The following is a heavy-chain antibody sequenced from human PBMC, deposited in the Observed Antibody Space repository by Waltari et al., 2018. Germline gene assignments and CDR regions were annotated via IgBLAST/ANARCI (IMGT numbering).Heavy chain of an antibody. J-gene: IGHJ4*02. CDR3: ARDGSYIDY. CDR1: GGSISSYY. D-gene: IGHD1-26*01. Sequence: QVQLQESGPGLVKPSETLSLTCTVSGGSISSYYWSRIRQPPGKGLEWIGYIYYSGSTNYSPSLKSRVTISVDTSKNQFSLKLSSVTAADTAVYYCARDGSYIDYWGQGTLVTVSS. CDR2: IYYSGST. V-gene: IGHV4-59*01.